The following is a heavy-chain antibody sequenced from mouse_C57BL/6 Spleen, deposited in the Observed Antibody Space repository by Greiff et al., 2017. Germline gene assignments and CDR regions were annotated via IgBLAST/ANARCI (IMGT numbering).Heavy chain of an antibody. CDR1: GYTFTDYY. CDR2: INPNNGGT. V-gene: IGHV1-26*01. D-gene: IGHD1-1*01. Sequence: VQLQQSGPELGEPGASVKISCKASGYTFTDYYMNWVKQSHGKSLEWIGDINPNNGGTSYNQKFKGKATLTVDKSSSTAYMELRSLTSEDSAVYYCARWIYYGSSYWYFDVWGTGTTVTVSS. CDR3: ARWIYYGSSYWYFDV. J-gene: IGHJ1*03.